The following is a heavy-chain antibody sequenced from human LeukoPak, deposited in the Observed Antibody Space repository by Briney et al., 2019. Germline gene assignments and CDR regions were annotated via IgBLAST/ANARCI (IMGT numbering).Heavy chain of an antibody. Sequence: NPGGSLRLSCAASGFTFSSYSMNWVRQAPGKGLEWVSSISSSSSYIYYADSVKGRFTISRDNAKNSLYLQMNSLRAEDTAVYYCAREGRAYRYSSSWYPTPSWFDPWGQGTLVTVSS. V-gene: IGHV3-21*01. CDR3: AREGRAYRYSSSWYPTPSWFDP. D-gene: IGHD6-13*01. J-gene: IGHJ5*02. CDR2: ISSSSSYI. CDR1: GFTFSSYS.